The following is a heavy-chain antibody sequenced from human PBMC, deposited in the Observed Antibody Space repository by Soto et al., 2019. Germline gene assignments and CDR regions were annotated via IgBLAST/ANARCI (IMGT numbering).Heavy chain of an antibody. CDR2: INPNSGGT. Sequence: ASVKVSGNASGYTFTGYYMHWVRQAPGQGLEWMGWINPNSGGTNYAQKFQGRVTMTRDTSISTAYMELSRLRSDDTAVYYCADEGYCSSTSCYRGNGMDVWGQGTTVTVSS. V-gene: IGHV1-2*02. CDR3: ADEGYCSSTSCYRGNGMDV. D-gene: IGHD2-2*01. J-gene: IGHJ6*02. CDR1: GYTFTGYY.